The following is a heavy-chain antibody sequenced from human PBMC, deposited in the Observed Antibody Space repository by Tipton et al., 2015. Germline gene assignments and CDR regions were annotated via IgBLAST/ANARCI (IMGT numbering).Heavy chain of an antibody. D-gene: IGHD4-23*01. J-gene: IGHJ4*02. CDR1: GGSISKYY. V-gene: IGHV4-59*01. CDR2: IQYSGST. CDR3: ARARGRHGGLFDS. Sequence: TLSLTCTVSGGSISKYYWSWIRQPPGKELEWIGYIQYSGSTNYNPSLKSRVTISVDTSKTQFSLKMSSVTAADTAMYYCARARGRHGGLFDSWGQGTLVTVSS.